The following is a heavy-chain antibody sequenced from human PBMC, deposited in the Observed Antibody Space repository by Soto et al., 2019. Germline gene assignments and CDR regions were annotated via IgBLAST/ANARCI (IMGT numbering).Heavy chain of an antibody. Sequence: QVQLQESGPGLVKPSQTLSLTCTVSGGSISSGDYYWSWIRQPPGKGLEWIGYIYYSGSTYYNPSLKSRVTIXXDXSXXQFSLKLSSVTAADTAVYYCARAVGYGDDNDAFDIWGQGTMVTVSS. D-gene: IGHD4-17*01. V-gene: IGHV4-30-4*01. CDR1: GGSISSGDYY. CDR3: ARAVGYGDDNDAFDI. CDR2: IYYSGST. J-gene: IGHJ3*02.